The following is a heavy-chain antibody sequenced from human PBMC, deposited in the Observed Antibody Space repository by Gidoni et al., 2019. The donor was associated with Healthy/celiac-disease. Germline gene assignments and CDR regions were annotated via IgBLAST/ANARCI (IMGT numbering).Heavy chain of an antibody. CDR2: IYYSGST. CDR1: GGSISSSSYY. CDR3: ARGDYGDYGWYYFDY. V-gene: IGHV4-39*01. J-gene: IGHJ4*02. D-gene: IGHD4-17*01. Sequence: QLQLQESGPGLVKPSETLSLTCTVSGGSISSSSYYWGWIRQPPGKGLEWIGSIYYSGSTYYNPSLKSRVTISVDTSKNQFSLKLSSVTAADTAVYYCARGDYGDYGWYYFDYWGQGTLVTVSS.